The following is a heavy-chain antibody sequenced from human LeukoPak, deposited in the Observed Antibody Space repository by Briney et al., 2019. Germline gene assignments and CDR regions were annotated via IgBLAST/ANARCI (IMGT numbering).Heavy chain of an antibody. V-gene: IGHV3-7*01. CDR2: INQDGSEK. CDR1: GFIFNTYW. CDR3: ARDYGEGGYYFDY. Sequence: GGSLRLSCAASGFIFNTYWINWVRQAPGKGLEWLASINQDGSEKYYVDSVKGRFTISRDNAKNSLYLQMNSLTAEDTAVYYCARDYGEGGYYFDYWGQGTLVTVSS. J-gene: IGHJ4*02. D-gene: IGHD4-17*01.